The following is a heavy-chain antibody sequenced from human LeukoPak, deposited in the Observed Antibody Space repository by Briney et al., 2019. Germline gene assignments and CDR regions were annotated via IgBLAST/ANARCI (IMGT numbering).Heavy chain of an antibody. V-gene: IGHV3-21*01. CDR1: GFTFSSYS. Sequence: GGSLRLSCAASGFTFSSYSMNWVRQAPGKGLEWVSSISSSSSYIYYADSVKGRFTISRDNAKNSLYLQMNSLRAEDTAVYYCARDDPTGHYFDYWGQGTLVTVSS. D-gene: IGHD1-14*01. CDR3: ARDDPTGHYFDY. J-gene: IGHJ4*02. CDR2: ISSSSSYI.